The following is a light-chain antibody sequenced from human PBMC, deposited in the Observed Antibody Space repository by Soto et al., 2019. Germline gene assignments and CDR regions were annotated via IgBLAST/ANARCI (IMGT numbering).Light chain of an antibody. CDR3: QQYLRCST. J-gene: IGKJ2*01. Sequence: DIQMTQSPSTLSASVGDRVTITCRASQSVSRWFAWYQQKPGKVPKLLIYEASRLESGVPSRFSGSGSGTDFTLTSSSLQPDDFATYYCQQYLRCSTFGQGTKLEVK. CDR2: EAS. CDR1: QSVSRW. V-gene: IGKV1-5*03.